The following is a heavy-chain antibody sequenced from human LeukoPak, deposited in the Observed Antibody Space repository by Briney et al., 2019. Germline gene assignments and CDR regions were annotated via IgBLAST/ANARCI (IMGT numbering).Heavy chain of an antibody. V-gene: IGHV3-23*01. CDR3: AKDPSWSGYFDY. J-gene: IGHJ4*02. CDR2: ISGSGGST. D-gene: IGHD6-13*01. CDR1: GFTFSSYA. Sequence: GGSLRLSCAASGFTFSSYAMSWVRQAPGKGLEWVSAISGSGGSTYYADSVKGRFTISRDNSKNTLYLQMNRLRAEDTAVYYCAKDPSWSGYFDYWGQGTLVTVSS.